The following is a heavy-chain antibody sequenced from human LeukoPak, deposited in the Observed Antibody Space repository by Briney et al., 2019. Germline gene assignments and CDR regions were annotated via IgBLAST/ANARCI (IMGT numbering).Heavy chain of an antibody. CDR2: ISWNSDNI. CDR1: GFIFHDYA. V-gene: IGHV3-9*03. J-gene: IGHJ6*03. CDR3: VKSGGYYYMDA. D-gene: IGHD3-16*01. Sequence: GGSLRLSCAASGFIFHDYAMHWVRPAPGKGLEWVSAISWNSDNIDYADSVKGRFTISRENDKNSLYLEMNSLRAEDMALYYCVKSGGYYYMDAWGKGTTVTVSS.